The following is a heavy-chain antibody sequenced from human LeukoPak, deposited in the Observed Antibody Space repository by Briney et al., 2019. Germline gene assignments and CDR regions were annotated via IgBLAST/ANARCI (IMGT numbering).Heavy chain of an antibody. CDR3: ARDRLSTSSWGYYYYYGMDV. CDR1: GGSISSGDYY. J-gene: IGHJ6*02. Sequence: SETLSLTCTVSGGSISSGDYYWSWIRQPPGKGLEWIGYIYYSGSTYYNPSLKSRVTISVDTSKNQFSLKLSSVTAADTAVYYCARDRLSTSSWGYYYYYGMDVWGQGTTVTVSS. D-gene: IGHD2-2*01. V-gene: IGHV4-30-4*01. CDR2: IYYSGST.